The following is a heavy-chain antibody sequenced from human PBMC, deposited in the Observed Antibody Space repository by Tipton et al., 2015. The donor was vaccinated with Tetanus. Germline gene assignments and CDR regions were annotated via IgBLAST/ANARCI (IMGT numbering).Heavy chain of an antibody. CDR1: GLIFSSYG. Sequence: AASGLIFSSYGIHWVRQAPGKGLEWVAVSWYDGTDKYYADSVKGRFTISRDNSKNTLYLQMNSPRAEDTAVYYCAREADCSGGSCFSGDFDNWGQGTQVTVSS. CDR3: AREADCSGGSCFSGDFDN. D-gene: IGHD2-15*01. V-gene: IGHV3-33*01. J-gene: IGHJ4*02. CDR2: SWYDGTDK.